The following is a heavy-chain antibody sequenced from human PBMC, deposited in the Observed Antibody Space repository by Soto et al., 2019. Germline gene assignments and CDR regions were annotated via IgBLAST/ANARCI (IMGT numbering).Heavy chain of an antibody. D-gene: IGHD2-15*01. Sequence: PSETLSLTCAVYGGSFSGYYWSWIRQPAGKGLEWIGRIYTSGSTNYNPSLKSRVTMSVDTSKNQFSLKLSSVTAADTAVYYCARVRTDIVVVVASPYYYYGMDVWGQGTTVTVSS. J-gene: IGHJ6*02. V-gene: IGHV4-59*10. CDR3: ARVRTDIVVVVASPYYYYGMDV. CDR1: GGSFSGYY. CDR2: IYTSGST.